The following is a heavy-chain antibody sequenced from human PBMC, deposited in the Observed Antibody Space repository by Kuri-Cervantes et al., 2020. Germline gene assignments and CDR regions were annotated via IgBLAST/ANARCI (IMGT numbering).Heavy chain of an antibody. D-gene: IGHD3-10*01. Sequence: SVKVSCKASGGTFSSYAISWVRQAPGQGLEWMGGIIPIFGTANYAQKFQGRVTITADKSTSTAYMELSSLRSEDTAVYYCAREAYGSGSYDDDWGQGTLVTVSS. CDR2: IIPIFGTA. V-gene: IGHV1-69*06. J-gene: IGHJ4*02. CDR1: GGTFSSYA. CDR3: AREAYGSGSYDDD.